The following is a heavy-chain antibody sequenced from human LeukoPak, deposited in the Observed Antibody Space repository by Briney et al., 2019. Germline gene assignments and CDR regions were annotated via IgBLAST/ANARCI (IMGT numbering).Heavy chain of an antibody. Sequence: GGSLRLSCAASGFTVSSNYMSWVRQAPGKGLEWVSVIYSGGSTYYADSVKGRFTISRDNSKNTLYLQMNSLRAGDTAVYYCARARYCSGGSCYGIYYFDYWGQGTLVTVSS. J-gene: IGHJ4*02. CDR1: GFTVSSNY. CDR3: ARARYCSGGSCYGIYYFDY. CDR2: IYSGGST. V-gene: IGHV3-66*02. D-gene: IGHD2-15*01.